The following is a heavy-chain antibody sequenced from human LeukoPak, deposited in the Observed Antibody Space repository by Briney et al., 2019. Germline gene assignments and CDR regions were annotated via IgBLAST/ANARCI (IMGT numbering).Heavy chain of an antibody. CDR1: GFTFSSYG. D-gene: IGHD4-17*01. CDR2: VSYDGSIK. J-gene: IGHJ4*02. CDR3: AKDRPGDYAFDY. V-gene: IGHV3-30*18. Sequence: PGGSLRLSCAASGFTFSSYGMHWVRQAPGKGLEWVAVVSYDGSIKYYADSLKGRFTIPRDNSKNTLYLQMNSLRVEDTAVYYCAKDRPGDYAFDYWGQGTLVTVSS.